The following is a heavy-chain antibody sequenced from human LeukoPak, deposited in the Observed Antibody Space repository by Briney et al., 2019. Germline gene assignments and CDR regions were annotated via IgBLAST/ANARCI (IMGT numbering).Heavy chain of an antibody. V-gene: IGHV4-39*01. CDR3: ARRPYYYDSSGADI. J-gene: IGHJ3*02. Sequence: SETLSLTCTVSGGSISSSSYYWGWIRQPPGKGLEWIGSIYYSGSTYYNSSLKSRVTISVDTSSNQFSLRLSSVTAADTAVYYRARRPYYYDSSGADIWGQGTMVTVSS. CDR1: GGSISSSSYY. D-gene: IGHD3-22*01. CDR2: IYYSGST.